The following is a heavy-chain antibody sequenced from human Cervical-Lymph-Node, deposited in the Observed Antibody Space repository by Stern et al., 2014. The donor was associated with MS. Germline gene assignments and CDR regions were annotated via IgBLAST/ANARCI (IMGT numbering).Heavy chain of an antibody. CDR1: GGV. V-gene: IGHV1-69*06. J-gene: IGHJ5*02. Sequence: VQLVESGADVKKPGSAVRVSCKASGGVSWLRQAPGQGLEYMGGIIRPVGTAHYAQRFQGRLTITADTSRNTTYVELRSLRSDDTAVYYCARGTGDNWFDPWGQGTLVSVSS. D-gene: IGHD3-10*01. CDR3: ARGTGDNWFDP. CDR2: IIRPVGTA.